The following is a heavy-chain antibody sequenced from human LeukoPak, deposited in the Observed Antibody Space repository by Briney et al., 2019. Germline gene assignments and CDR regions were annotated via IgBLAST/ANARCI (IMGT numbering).Heavy chain of an antibody. CDR1: GYSISSGYY. Sequence: SETLSLTCTVSGYSISSGYYWGWIRQPPGKGLEWIGSIYHSGSTYYNPSLKSRVTISVDTSKNQFSLKLSSVTAADTAVYYCARHRKAAYYYGSGSYNYWGQGTLVTVSS. V-gene: IGHV4-38-2*02. D-gene: IGHD3-10*01. CDR3: ARHRKAAYYYGSGSYNY. CDR2: IYHSGST. J-gene: IGHJ4*02.